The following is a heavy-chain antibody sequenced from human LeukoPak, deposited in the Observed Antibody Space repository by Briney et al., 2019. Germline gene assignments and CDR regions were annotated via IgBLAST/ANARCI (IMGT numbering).Heavy chain of an antibody. CDR2: ISGSGGST. CDR1: GFTFSSYA. V-gene: IGHV3-23*01. Sequence: GGSLRLSCAASGFTFSSYAMSWVRQAPGKGLEWVSAISGSGGSTYYADSVKGRFTISRDNSKNTLYLQMNSLRAKDTAVYYCAKDYYYGSGSYYNPYYFDYWGQGTLVTVSS. CDR3: AKDYYYGSGSYYNPYYFDY. D-gene: IGHD3-10*01. J-gene: IGHJ4*02.